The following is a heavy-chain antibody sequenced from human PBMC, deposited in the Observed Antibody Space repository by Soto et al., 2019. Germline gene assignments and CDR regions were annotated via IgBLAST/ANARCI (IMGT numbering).Heavy chain of an antibody. CDR2: ISAYNGNT. V-gene: IGHV1-18*04. J-gene: IGHJ3*02. D-gene: IGHD2-21*02. Sequence: ASVKVSCKASGYTFTSYGISWVRQAPGQGLEWMGWISAYNGNTNYAQKLQGRVTMTTDTSTSTAYMELRSLRSDDTAVYYCARDRHIVVVTADDAFDIWGQGTMVTVSS. CDR1: GYTFTSYG. CDR3: ARDRHIVVVTADDAFDI.